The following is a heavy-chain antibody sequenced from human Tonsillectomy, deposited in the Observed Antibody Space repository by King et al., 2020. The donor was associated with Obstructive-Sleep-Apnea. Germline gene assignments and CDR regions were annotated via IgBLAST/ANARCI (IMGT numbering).Heavy chain of an antibody. Sequence: VQLVESGGGLVKPGGSLRVSCAASGFTFTNAWMTWVRQAPGKGLEWVGRIKSKTDGGTTDYEAPVKGRLTISRNDSRNTLYLQMNSLKSEDTAVYYSTTRLVWFGDLEERYFGRDVWGQGTTVTGS. V-gene: IGHV3-15*01. CDR2: IKSKTDGGTT. CDR3: TTRLVWFGDLEERYFGRDV. CDR1: GFTFTNAW. D-gene: IGHD3-10*01. J-gene: IGHJ6*02.